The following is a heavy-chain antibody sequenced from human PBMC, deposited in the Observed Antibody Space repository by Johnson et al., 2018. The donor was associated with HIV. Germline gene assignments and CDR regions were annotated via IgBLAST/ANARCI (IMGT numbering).Heavy chain of an antibody. Sequence: VQLVESGGGVVQPGRSLRLSCTASGFTFDDYAMHWVRQAPGKGLEWVSGISWNSGIIGYADSVKGRFTISRDNSKNTLYLQMNSLRAEDTAVYYCARGLGLLLRLGAFDIWGQGTMVTVSS. CDR3: ARGLGLLLRLGAFDI. V-gene: IGHV3-9*01. CDR1: GFTFDDYA. D-gene: IGHD3-22*01. J-gene: IGHJ3*02. CDR2: ISWNSGII.